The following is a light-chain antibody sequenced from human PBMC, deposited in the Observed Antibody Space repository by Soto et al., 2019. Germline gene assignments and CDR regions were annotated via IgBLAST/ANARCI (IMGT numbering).Light chain of an antibody. CDR3: QSYDNTNHVV. J-gene: IGLJ3*02. Sequence: NFMLTQPPSVPESPGKTVSLSCIRSSGSIASNHVQWYQQRPGSAPTILIYENNRRPSGVPDRFSGSIDTSPNSASLTISGLKNEDEADYYCQSYDNTNHVVFGGGTKLTVL. CDR1: SGSIASNH. CDR2: ENN. V-gene: IGLV6-57*04.